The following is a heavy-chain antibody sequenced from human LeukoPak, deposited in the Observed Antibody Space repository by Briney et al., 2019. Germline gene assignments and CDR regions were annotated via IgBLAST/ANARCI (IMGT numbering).Heavy chain of an antibody. D-gene: IGHD4-23*01. CDR3: ARGEPSTLLNNDYYFMDV. V-gene: IGHV4-34*01. CDR2: MNHSGST. CDR1: GGSFSGYY. J-gene: IGHJ6*03. Sequence: SETLSLTCAVYGGSFSGYYWSWIRQPPGKGLEWIGEMNHSGSTNYNPSLKSRVTISVDRSKNHFSLSLSYVTAADTAVYFCARGEPSTLLNNDYYFMDVWGKGTTVTVSS.